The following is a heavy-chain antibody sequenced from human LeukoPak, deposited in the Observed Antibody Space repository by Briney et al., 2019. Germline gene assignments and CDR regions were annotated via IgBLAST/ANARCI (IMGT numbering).Heavy chain of an antibody. V-gene: IGHV3-66*01. Sequence: GGSLRLSCAASGFTFDDYAMHWVRQAPGKGLEWISIIYTGGNTVSAESVKGRFSISRDDSRNTVHLQMNNLRDDDTAVYYCARGQIDLLRNYFDSWGPGTLVAVSS. CDR1: GFTFDDYA. J-gene: IGHJ4*02. CDR3: ARGQIDLLRNYFDS. D-gene: IGHD3-22*01. CDR2: IYTGGNT.